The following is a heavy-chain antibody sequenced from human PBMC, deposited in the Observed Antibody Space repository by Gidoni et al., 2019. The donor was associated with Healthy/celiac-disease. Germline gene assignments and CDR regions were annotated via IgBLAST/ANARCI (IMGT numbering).Heavy chain of an antibody. CDR3: ARTRIAAAATRWFDP. J-gene: IGHJ5*02. CDR1: GGSFSGYY. V-gene: IGHV4-34*01. D-gene: IGHD6-13*01. Sequence: QVQLQQWGAGLLQPSETLSLTCAVYGGSFSGYYWSWIRQPPGKGLEWIGEINHSGSTNYNPSLKSRVTISVDTSKNQFSLKLSSVTAADTAVYYCARTRIAAAATRWFDPWGQGTLVTVSS. CDR2: INHSGST.